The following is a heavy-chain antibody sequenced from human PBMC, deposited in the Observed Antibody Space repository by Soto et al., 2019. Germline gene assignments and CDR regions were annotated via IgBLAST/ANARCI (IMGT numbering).Heavy chain of an antibody. D-gene: IGHD6-13*01. J-gene: IGHJ1*01. V-gene: IGHV1-69*13. Sequence: ASVKVSCKASGGTFSSYAISWVRQAPGQGLEWMGGIIPIFGTANYAQKFQGRVTITADESTSTAYMELSSLRSEDTAVYYCARDARLGAAAGQANLDAEYFQHWGQGTLVTVSS. CDR2: IIPIFGTA. CDR3: ARDARLGAAAGQANLDAEYFQH. CDR1: GGTFSSYA.